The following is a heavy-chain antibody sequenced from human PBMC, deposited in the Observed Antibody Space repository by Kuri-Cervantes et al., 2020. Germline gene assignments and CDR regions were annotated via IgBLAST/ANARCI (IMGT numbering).Heavy chain of an antibody. CDR1: GYSISSGYY. J-gene: IGHJ4*02. Sequence: SETLSLTCAVSGYSISSGYYWGWIRQPPGKGLEWIGSIYHSGSTYYNPSLKGRVTISVDTSKNQFSLKLSSVTAADTAVYYCARPNLSGSYYPFDYWGQGTLVTVSS. CDR3: ARPNLSGSYYPFDY. V-gene: IGHV4-38-2*01. CDR2: IYHSGST. D-gene: IGHD1-26*01.